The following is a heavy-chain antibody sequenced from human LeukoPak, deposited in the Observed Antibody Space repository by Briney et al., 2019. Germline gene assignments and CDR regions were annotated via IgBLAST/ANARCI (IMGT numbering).Heavy chain of an antibody. CDR1: GGSISSSSYY. D-gene: IGHD3-16*01. V-gene: IGHV4-39*07. CDR3: ARMLINYYFEY. Sequence: PSETLSLTCTVSGGSISSSSYYWGWIRQPPGKGLEWIGSIYYSGSTYYNPSLKSRVTISVDTSKNQFSLKLSSVTAADTAVYYCARMLINYYFEYWGQGTLVTVSP. CDR2: IYYSGST. J-gene: IGHJ4*02.